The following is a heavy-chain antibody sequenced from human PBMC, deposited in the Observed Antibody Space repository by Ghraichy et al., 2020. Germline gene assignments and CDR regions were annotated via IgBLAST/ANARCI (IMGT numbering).Heavy chain of an antibody. CDR2: ISAYNGDT. D-gene: IGHD6-19*01. Sequence: ASVKVSCKASGYTFTSYGISWVRQAPGQGLEWMGWISAYNGDTNYAQKLQGRVTMTTDTSTSTAYMELRSLRSDDTAVYYCARDPGPPGGQWLPSWGQGTLVTVSS. CDR3: ARDPGPPGGQWLPS. V-gene: IGHV1-18*01. J-gene: IGHJ4*02. CDR1: GYTFTSYG.